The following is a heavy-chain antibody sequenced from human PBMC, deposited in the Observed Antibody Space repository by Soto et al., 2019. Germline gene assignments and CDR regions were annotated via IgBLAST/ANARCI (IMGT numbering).Heavy chain of an antibody. CDR2: INHSGST. Sequence: SETLSLTCAVYGGSFSGYYWSWIRQPPGKGLEWIGEINHSGSTNYNPSLKSRVTISVDTSKNQFSLKLSSVTAADTAVYYCARGIGMTTVTYFDYWGQGTLVTVSS. CDR3: ARGIGMTTVTYFDY. CDR1: GGSFSGYY. V-gene: IGHV4-34*01. J-gene: IGHJ4*02. D-gene: IGHD4-17*01.